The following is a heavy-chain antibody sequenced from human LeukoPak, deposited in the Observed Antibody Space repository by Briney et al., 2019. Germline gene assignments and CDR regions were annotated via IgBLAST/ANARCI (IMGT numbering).Heavy chain of an antibody. D-gene: IGHD2-2*01. J-gene: IGHJ4*02. CDR2: IKQDGSEK. V-gene: IGHV3-7*05. CDR3: AREDQPRGTFDY. Sequence: GGSLRLSCAASGFTFSNYRMSWVRQAPGKGLEWVANIKQDGSEKYYVDSVKGRFTISRDNAKNSLYLQMNSLRAEDTALYYCAREDQPRGTFDYWGQGILVTVSS. CDR1: GFTFSNYR.